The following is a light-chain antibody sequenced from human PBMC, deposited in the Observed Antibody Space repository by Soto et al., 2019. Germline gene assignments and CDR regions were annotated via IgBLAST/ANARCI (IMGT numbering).Light chain of an antibody. CDR2: GAS. CDR1: QSIRSN. V-gene: IGKV3-20*01. CDR3: QQYGSSGT. J-gene: IGKJ1*01. Sequence: EIVMTQSPDTLSVSPGEGATLSCRVSQSIRSNLAWYQQRPGQAPRLLIYGASNRATGIPDRFSGSGSGTDFTLTLSRLEPEAFAVYYCQQYGSSGTFGQGTKADI.